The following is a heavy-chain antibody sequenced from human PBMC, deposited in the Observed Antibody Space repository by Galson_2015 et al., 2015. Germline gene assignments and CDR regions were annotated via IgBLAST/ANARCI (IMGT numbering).Heavy chain of an antibody. D-gene: IGHD3-22*01. Sequence: SLRLSCAASGFPFSAYAMYWVRQPPGKGLEWVEVISYDGSNKYYADSVKGRFTISRDNSKNTLYLQMNSLRAEDTAVYYCASPYDSSGYSHFDYWGQGTLVTVSS. V-gene: IGHV3-30-3*01. J-gene: IGHJ4*02. CDR3: ASPYDSSGYSHFDY. CDR2: ISYDGSNK. CDR1: GFPFSAYA.